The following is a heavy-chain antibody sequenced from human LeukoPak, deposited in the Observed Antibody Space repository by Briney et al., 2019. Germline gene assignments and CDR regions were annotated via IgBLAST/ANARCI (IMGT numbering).Heavy chain of an antibody. CDR2: INHSGST. V-gene: IGHV4-34*01. CDR3: ARAAYCGGDCEGWTADLDY. CDR1: GGSFSGYY. D-gene: IGHD2-21*02. Sequence: SETLSLTCAVYGGSFSGYYWSWIRQPPGKGLEWIGEINHSGSTNYNPSLKSRVTISVDTSKNQFSLKLSSVTAADTAVYYCARAAYCGGDCEGWTADLDYWGQGTLVTVSS. J-gene: IGHJ4*02.